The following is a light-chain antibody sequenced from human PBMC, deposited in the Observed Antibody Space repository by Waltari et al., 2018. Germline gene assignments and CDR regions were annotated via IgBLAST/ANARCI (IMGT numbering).Light chain of an antibody. V-gene: IGKV3-11*01. J-gene: IGKJ4*01. Sequence: ELVLTQSPATLSLSPGERDTLSCWASQSNSTHIARYQQKPVQAPRPLIYDASNRATGIPARFSGSGSGTDFTLTIGSLEPEDFAVYYCQHGHDWPLTFGGGTKVEIK. CDR2: DAS. CDR3: QHGHDWPLT. CDR1: QSNSTH.